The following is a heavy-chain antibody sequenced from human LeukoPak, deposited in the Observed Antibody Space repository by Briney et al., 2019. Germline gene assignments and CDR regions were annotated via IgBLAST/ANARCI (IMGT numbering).Heavy chain of an antibody. D-gene: IGHD3-22*01. J-gene: IGHJ4*02. Sequence: ASVKVSCKASGYTFTSYYMHWVRQAPGQGLEWMGIINPSGSTSYAQKFQGRVTMTRDTSTSTIYMELSSLRSEDTAVYYCARVSPRSSGYYGYWGQGTLVTVSS. CDR2: INPSGST. V-gene: IGHV1-46*01. CDR3: ARVSPRSSGYYGY. CDR1: GYTFTSYY.